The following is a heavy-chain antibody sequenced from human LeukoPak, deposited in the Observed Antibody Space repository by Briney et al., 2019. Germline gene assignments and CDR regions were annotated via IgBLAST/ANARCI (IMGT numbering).Heavy chain of an antibody. CDR1: GFTFSGSA. J-gene: IGHJ4*02. D-gene: IGHD1-7*01. V-gene: IGHV3-73*01. Sequence: GGSLRLSCAASGFTFSGSAMHWVRQASGKGLEWVGRIRSKANSYATAYAASVKGRFTISRDDSKNTAYLQMNSLKTEDTAVYYCTRPHNWNYGTSTSDYWGQGTLVTVSS. CDR2: IRSKANSYAT. CDR3: TRPHNWNYGTSTSDY.